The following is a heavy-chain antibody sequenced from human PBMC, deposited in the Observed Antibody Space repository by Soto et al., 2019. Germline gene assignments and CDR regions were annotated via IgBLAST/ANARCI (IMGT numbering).Heavy chain of an antibody. J-gene: IGHJ5*02. CDR2: INAGNGNT. CDR1: GYTFTSYA. CDR3: ARDMSGYCTNGVCYMYWFDP. Sequence: ASVKVSCKASGYTFTSYAMHWVRQAPGQRLEWMGWINAGNGNTKYSQKFQGRVTITRDTSASTAYMELSSLRSEDTAVYYCARDMSGYCTNGVCYMYWFDPWGQGTLVTSPQ. V-gene: IGHV1-3*01. D-gene: IGHD2-8*01.